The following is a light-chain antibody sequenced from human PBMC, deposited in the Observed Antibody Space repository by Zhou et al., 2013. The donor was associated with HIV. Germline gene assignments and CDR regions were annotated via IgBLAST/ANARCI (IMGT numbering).Light chain of an antibody. V-gene: IGKV1-12*02. Sequence: DIQMTQSPSSVSASVGDRVTITCRASQGIGSWLAWYQQKPGKAPNLLIYAASSLQSGVPSRFSGSGSGTEFTLTISGLQSEDFALYYCQQYDTWPSFGQGTKLQIK. CDR2: AAS. CDR1: QGIGSW. CDR3: QQYDTWPS. J-gene: IGKJ2*01.